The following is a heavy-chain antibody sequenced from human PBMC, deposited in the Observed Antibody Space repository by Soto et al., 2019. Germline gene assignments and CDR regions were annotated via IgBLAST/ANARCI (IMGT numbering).Heavy chain of an antibody. D-gene: IGHD2-2*01. CDR3: AKDPKASRYCSSTSCFRYFQH. V-gene: IGHV3-23*01. CDR1: GFTFSSYA. J-gene: IGHJ1*01. Sequence: VQLLESGGGLVQPGGSLRLSCAASGFTFSSYAMSWVRQAPGKGLEWVSAISGSGGSTYYADSVKGRFTISRDNSKNTLYLQMNSLRAEDTAVYYCAKDPKASRYCSSTSCFRYFQHWGQGTLVTVSS. CDR2: ISGSGGST.